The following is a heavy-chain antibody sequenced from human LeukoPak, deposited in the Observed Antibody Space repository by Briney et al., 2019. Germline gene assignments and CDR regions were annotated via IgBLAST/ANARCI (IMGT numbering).Heavy chain of an antibody. D-gene: IGHD3-22*01. V-gene: IGHV4-39*07. Sequence: SETLSLTCTVSGGSISSGRYYWAWIRQPPGKGLEWIGSIYYSGNTYYNPSLKSRVALSVDTSKNYFSLKVSSVTAADTAVYYCARSYDSSGVYDYWGQGTLVTVSS. CDR3: ARSYDSSGVYDY. CDR2: IYYSGNT. CDR1: GGSISSGRYY. J-gene: IGHJ4*02.